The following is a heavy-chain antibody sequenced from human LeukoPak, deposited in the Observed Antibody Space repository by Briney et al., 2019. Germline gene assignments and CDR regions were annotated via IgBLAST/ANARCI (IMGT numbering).Heavy chain of an antibody. CDR1: GYTFTSYG. D-gene: IGHD3-9*01. Sequence: SVKVSCKASGYTFTSYGISWLRQPPGQGLEWMGWSSAYNGNTNYAQKLQGRVTMTTDTSTSTAYMELRSLRSDDPAVYYCARVWGDYDILTGYSDDAFDIWGQGTMVTVSS. CDR3: ARVWGDYDILTGYSDDAFDI. J-gene: IGHJ3*02. CDR2: SSAYNGNT. V-gene: IGHV1-18*01.